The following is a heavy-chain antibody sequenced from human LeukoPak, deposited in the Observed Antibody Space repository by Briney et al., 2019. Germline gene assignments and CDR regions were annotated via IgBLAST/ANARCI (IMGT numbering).Heavy chain of an antibody. V-gene: IGHV4-59*01. CDR3: AKVRGNDYGDHFLDP. Sequence: SEALSLTCTVSRDSLSSSYWCWIRQPPGKGLEWIGYIYYSGSTNYNLSLKSRVAISVDTSKNQFSLKLNSVTAADAAVYYCAKVRGNDYGDHFLDPWGQGNLVTVSS. D-gene: IGHD4-17*01. CDR2: IYYSGST. J-gene: IGHJ5*02. CDR1: RDSLSSSY.